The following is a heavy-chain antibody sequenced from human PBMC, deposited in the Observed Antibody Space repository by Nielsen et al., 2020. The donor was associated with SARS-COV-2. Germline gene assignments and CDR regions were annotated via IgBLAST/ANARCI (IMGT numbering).Heavy chain of an antibody. CDR3: ARVITDGNYYYYYGMDV. CDR2: ISTGGNII. CDR1: GFTFSSYS. V-gene: IGHV3-48*01. D-gene: IGHD3-10*01. Sequence: GGSLRLSCEASGFTFSSYSMNWVRQAPGKGLEWVSYISTGGNIIYYADSVKGRFTISRDNAKKSLSLQMNSLRAEDTAVYYCARVITDGNYYYYYGMDVWGQGTTVTVSS. J-gene: IGHJ6*02.